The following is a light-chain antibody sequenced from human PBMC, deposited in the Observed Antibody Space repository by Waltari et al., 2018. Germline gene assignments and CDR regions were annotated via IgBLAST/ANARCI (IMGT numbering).Light chain of an antibody. J-gene: IGLJ2*01. Sequence: SYELTHRPSVSVPPGQTARTTCSADASTKQYAYWYQQKPGQAPVLVIYKDSERPSGIPERFSGSSSGTTVTLTISGVQAEDEADYYCQSADSSGTSVVFGGGTKLTVL. V-gene: IGLV3-25*03. CDR2: KDS. CDR3: QSADSSGTSVV. CDR1: ASTKQY.